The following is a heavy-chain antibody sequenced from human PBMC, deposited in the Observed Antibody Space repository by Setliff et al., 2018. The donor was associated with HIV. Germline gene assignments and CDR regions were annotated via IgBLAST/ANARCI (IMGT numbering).Heavy chain of an antibody. CDR2: IYSSGST. V-gene: IGHV4-4*02. Sequence: SETLSLTCAVSGGSISSRNWWSWVRQPPGKGLEWIGHIYSSGSTNYNPSLKSRVTISADTSKNQFSLNLSSVTAADTAVYFCARVYYGDLEYWGQGTLVTVSS. D-gene: IGHD4-17*01. CDR3: ARVYYGDLEY. CDR1: GGSISSRNW. J-gene: IGHJ4*02.